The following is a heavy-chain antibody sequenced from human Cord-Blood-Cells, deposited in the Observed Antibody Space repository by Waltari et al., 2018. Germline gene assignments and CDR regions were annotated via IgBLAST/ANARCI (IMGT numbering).Heavy chain of an antibody. CDR1: GFTFSSYG. Sequence: QVQLVESGGGVVQPGRSLRLSCAASGFTFSSYGMHWVRQAPGKGLEWGAVISYDGSNKYYADSVKGRFTISRDNSKNTLYLQMNSLRAEDTAVYYCAKGGTIDYWGQGTLVTVSS. D-gene: IGHD1-1*01. V-gene: IGHV3-30*18. CDR2: ISYDGSNK. CDR3: AKGGTIDY. J-gene: IGHJ4*02.